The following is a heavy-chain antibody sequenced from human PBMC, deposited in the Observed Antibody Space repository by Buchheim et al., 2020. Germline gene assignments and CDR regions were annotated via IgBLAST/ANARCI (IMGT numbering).Heavy chain of an antibody. Sequence: QVRLVESGGGVVQPGTSLRLSCATSGFMFSNYAMHWVRQAPGKGLEWVAVTWYDGDSKYYGDSVKGRFTISRDNSKNTLYLQMNSLRAEDTAVYYCAKDPEVGATTYFDYWGQGTL. V-gene: IGHV3-33*06. CDR1: GFMFSNYA. J-gene: IGHJ4*02. D-gene: IGHD1-26*01. CDR2: TWYDGDSK. CDR3: AKDPEVGATTYFDY.